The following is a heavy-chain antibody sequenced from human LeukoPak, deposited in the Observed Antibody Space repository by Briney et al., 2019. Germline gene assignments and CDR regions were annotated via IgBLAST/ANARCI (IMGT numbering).Heavy chain of an antibody. CDR3: AKKFDRLKGDSSGTMGGFDY. J-gene: IGHJ4*02. CDR1: GFTFSSYA. D-gene: IGHD3-22*01. V-gene: IGHV3-23*01. CDR2: ISGSGGST. Sequence: GGSLRLSCAASGFTFSSYAMSWVRQAPGKGLEWVSAISGSGGSTYYADSVKGRFTISRDNSKNTLYLQMNSLRAEDTAVYYCAKKFDRLKGDSSGTMGGFDYWGQGTLVTVSS.